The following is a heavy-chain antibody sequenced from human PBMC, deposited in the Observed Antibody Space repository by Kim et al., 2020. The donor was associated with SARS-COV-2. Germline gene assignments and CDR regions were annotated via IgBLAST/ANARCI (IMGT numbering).Heavy chain of an antibody. D-gene: IGHD2-2*01. Sequence: GGSLRHSCAASGFTFSSYWMHWVRQAPGKGLVWVSRINSDGSSTSYADSVKGRFTISRDNAKNTLYLQMNSLRAEDTAVYYCARDSSTSCYDYWGQGTLVTVSS. V-gene: IGHV3-74*01. CDR2: INSDGSST. CDR3: ARDSSTSCYDY. J-gene: IGHJ4*02. CDR1: GFTFSSYW.